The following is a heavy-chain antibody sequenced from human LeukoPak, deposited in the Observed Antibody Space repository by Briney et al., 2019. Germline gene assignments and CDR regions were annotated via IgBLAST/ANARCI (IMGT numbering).Heavy chain of an antibody. V-gene: IGHV3-21*06. CDR2: IGVDISDT. CDR3: ARGHADGLGAFDI. CDR1: GFTFSTYS. J-gene: IGHJ3*02. D-gene: IGHD6-19*01. Sequence: GGSLRLSCAASGFTFSTYSMNWVRQAPGKGLEWVSSIGVDISDTPYADSVEGRFTMSRDNAKNSLYLQMNSLRAEDTATYYCARGHADGLGAFDIWGQGTTVTVSS.